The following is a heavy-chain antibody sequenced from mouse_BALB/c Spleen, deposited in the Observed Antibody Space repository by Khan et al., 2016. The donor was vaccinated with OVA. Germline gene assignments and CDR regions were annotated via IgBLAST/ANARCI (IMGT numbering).Heavy chain of an antibody. Sequence: EVKLQESGGGLVQPGGSLKLSCAASGFTFSSYAMSWVRQTPEKRLEWVATISSGGSYTYYPDSVKGRFTISRDNAKNTLYLQMSSLRSEDTAMYYCASPPITTVVATSSWFFDVWGAGTTVTVSS. CDR2: ISSGGSYT. J-gene: IGHJ1*01. CDR3: ASPPITTVVATSSWFFDV. D-gene: IGHD1-1*01. V-gene: IGHV5-9-3*01. CDR1: GFTFSSYA.